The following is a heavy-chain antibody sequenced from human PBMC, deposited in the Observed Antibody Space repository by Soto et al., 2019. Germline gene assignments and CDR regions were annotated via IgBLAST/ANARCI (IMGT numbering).Heavy chain of an antibody. CDR3: ARGRGSTGYLGREHYFDY. V-gene: IGHV3-66*01. CDR1: GFSVTNNY. D-gene: IGHD3-16*01. CDR2: IDIGGNT. Sequence: EVQMVESGGGVVQPGGSLRLSCAASGFSVTNNYMNWVRQAPGKGLEWVSIIDIGGNTYYADSMKDRFTISRDDSKNTLYLQMDTLRPEDTAVYFCARGRGSTGYLGREHYFDYWGQGTLVTVSP. J-gene: IGHJ4*02.